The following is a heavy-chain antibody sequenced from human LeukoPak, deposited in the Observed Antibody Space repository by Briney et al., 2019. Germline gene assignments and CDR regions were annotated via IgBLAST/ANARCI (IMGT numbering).Heavy chain of an antibody. CDR1: GGSISSYY. D-gene: IGHD3-3*01. J-gene: IGHJ4*02. CDR3: AARITIFGVVQYFDY. CDR2: IYTSGST. V-gene: IGHV4-4*07. Sequence: SETLSLTCTVSGGSISSYYWSWIRQPAGKGLEWIGRIYTSGSTNYNPSLKSRVTMSVDTSKNQFSLKLSSVTAADTAVYYCAARITIFGVVQYFDYWGQGTLVTVSS.